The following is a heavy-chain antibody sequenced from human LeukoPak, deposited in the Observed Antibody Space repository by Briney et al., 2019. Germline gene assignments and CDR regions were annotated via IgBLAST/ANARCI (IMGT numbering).Heavy chain of an antibody. CDR2: INPNSGST. J-gene: IGHJ4*02. V-gene: IGHV1-2*02. CDR1: GYTFTGYY. D-gene: IGHD2-15*01. Sequence: ASVKVSCKTSGYTFTGYYMHWVRQAPRQGLEWMGWINPNSGSTSFAQKFQGRVTMTRDTSISTAYMELSRLRSDDTAVYYCAREAAYCSGGSCHDYWGQGTLVTVSS. CDR3: AREAAYCSGGSCHDY.